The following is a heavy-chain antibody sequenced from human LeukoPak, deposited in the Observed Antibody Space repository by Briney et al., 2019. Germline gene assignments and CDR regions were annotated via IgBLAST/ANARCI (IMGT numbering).Heavy chain of an antibody. Sequence: SETLSLTCTVSGGSISSSSYYWGWIRQPPGKGLEWIGSIYYSGSTYYNPSLKSRVTISVDTSKNQFSLKLSSVTAADTAVYYCARGLNRYQYGSGSYYFDYWGQGTLVTVSS. CDR3: ARGLNRYQYGSGSYYFDY. V-gene: IGHV4-39*07. CDR2: IYYSGST. CDR1: GGSISSSSYY. J-gene: IGHJ4*02. D-gene: IGHD3-10*01.